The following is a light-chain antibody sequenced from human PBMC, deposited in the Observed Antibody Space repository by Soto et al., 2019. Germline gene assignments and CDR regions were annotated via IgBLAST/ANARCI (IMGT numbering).Light chain of an antibody. J-gene: IGKJ3*01. V-gene: IGKV1-33*01. CDR3: HQYDNLSQT. Sequence: IQMTQSPSSLSASVGDRVTLTCQASHDIRDHLNWYQQKPGKPPKLLIYDASNLQTGVPSRFSGSGSGTDFTFTISSLQTEDIATYFCHQYDNLSQTFGPGTKVDIK. CDR1: HDIRDH. CDR2: DAS.